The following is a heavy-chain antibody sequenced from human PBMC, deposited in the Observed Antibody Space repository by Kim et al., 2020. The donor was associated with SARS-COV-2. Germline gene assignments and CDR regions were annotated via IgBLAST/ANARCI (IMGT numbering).Heavy chain of an antibody. CDR2: VKQDGSTK. CDR1: GFSFSSYW. Sequence: GGSLRLSCAASGFSFSSYWMSWVRQAPGKGLEWVANVKQDGSTKYYVDSVKGRFTISRDNAKNSLFLQMNSLRAEDTAVYYCARLEFSLLRRGFDCWGQGTLVTVSS. V-gene: IGHV3-7*01. D-gene: IGHD3-16*01. CDR3: ARLEFSLLRRGFDC. J-gene: IGHJ4*02.